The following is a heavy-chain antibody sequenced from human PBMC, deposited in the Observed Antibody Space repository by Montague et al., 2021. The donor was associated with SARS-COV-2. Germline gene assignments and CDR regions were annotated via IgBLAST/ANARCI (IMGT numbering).Heavy chain of an antibody. CDR1: GGSITSYY. Sequence: SETLSLTCTVSGGSITSYYYNWLRRSPTKGLEWIAEIYHSGALTXXPSXXXRVTISTDTSKNQLSLKLNSVTAADTAVYYCVRDHRYSVPRGAYDIWGQGTVVIISS. V-gene: IGHV4-59*01. CDR3: VRDHRYSVPRGAYDI. CDR2: IYHSGAL. J-gene: IGHJ3*02. D-gene: IGHD4-11*01.